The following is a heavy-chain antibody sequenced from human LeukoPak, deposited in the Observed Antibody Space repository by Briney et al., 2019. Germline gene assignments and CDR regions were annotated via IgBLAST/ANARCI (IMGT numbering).Heavy chain of an antibody. D-gene: IGHD4-11*01. CDR3: ARFTPSSDYQFAFDY. J-gene: IGHJ4*02. Sequence: SETLSLTCAVSGGSISSYYWSWIRQPAGKGLEWIGRIYPRVNTNYNPSLKSRVTMSVDTAKNQLSLKMRAVTAADTAVYFCARFTPSSDYQFAFDYWGQGTLVTVSS. V-gene: IGHV4-4*07. CDR2: IYPRVNT. CDR1: GGSISSYY.